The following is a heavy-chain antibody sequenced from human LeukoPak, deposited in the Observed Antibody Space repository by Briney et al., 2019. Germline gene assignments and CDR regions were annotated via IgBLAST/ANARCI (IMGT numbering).Heavy chain of an antibody. J-gene: IGHJ3*02. V-gene: IGHV4-59*01. CDR2: IYYSGST. Sequence: SETLSLTCTVSGGSISSYYWSWIRQPPGKGLEWIGYIYYSGSTNYNPSLKSRVTISVDTSKNQFSLKLSSVTAADTAVYYCARDRTYCGGDCYPYALDIWGQGTMVTVSS. CDR1: GGSISSYY. D-gene: IGHD2-21*02. CDR3: ARDRTYCGGDCYPYALDI.